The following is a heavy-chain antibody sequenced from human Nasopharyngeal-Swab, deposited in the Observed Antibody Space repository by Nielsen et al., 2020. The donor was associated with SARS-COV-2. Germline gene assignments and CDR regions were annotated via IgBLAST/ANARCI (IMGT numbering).Heavy chain of an antibody. D-gene: IGHD3-10*01. Sequence: GSLRLSCTVSGGSISSSGYYWGWIRQPPGKGLEWIGSIYYSGSTYYNPSLKSRVTISVDTSKNQFSLKLSSVTAADTAVYYCARHRGIYYYYYGMDVWGQGTTVTVSS. V-gene: IGHV4-39*01. J-gene: IGHJ6*02. CDR2: IYYSGST. CDR3: ARHRGIYYYYYGMDV. CDR1: GGSISSSGYY.